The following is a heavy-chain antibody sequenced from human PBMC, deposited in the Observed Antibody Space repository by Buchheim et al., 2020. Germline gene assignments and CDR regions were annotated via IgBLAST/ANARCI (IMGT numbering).Heavy chain of an antibody. CDR3: ARDYSSGWLYGPGYYYYGMDV. J-gene: IGHJ6*02. CDR1: GYTFTSYY. V-gene: IGHV1-46*01. CDR2: INPSGGST. Sequence: QVQLVQSGAEVKKPGASVKVSCKASGYTFTSYYMHWVRQAPGQGLEWMGIINPSGGSTSYGQQFQGRVTMTRDTSTSTVYMELSSLRSEDTAVYYCARDYSSGWLYGPGYYYYGMDVWGQGTT. D-gene: IGHD6-19*01.